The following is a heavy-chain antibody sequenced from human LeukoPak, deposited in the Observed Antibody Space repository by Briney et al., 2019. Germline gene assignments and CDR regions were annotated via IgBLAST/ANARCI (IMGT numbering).Heavy chain of an antibody. Sequence: ASETLSLTCTVSGGSISSSFWSWIRQPAGKGLEWIGHIYASGTTHYNPSLQSRVTMALDTSKTQFSLKLNSVSAADTAVYYWARDGRGAVAANYYFDYWGQGTLVTVSS. CDR3: ARDGRGAVAANYYFDY. CDR2: IYASGTT. D-gene: IGHD6-19*01. J-gene: IGHJ4*02. V-gene: IGHV4-4*07. CDR1: GGSISSSF.